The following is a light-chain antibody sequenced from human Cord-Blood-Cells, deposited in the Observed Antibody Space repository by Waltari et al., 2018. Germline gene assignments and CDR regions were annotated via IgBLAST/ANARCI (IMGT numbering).Light chain of an antibody. CDR3: SSYTSSSTLV. CDR2: DVS. Sequence: QSALTQPASVSGSPGQSITIPCTGPSSDDAGFNYCSCYQQHPGKASNLMIYDVSNRPSGVSNRFSGSKSGNTASLTISGLQAEDEADYYCSSYTSSSTLVFGGGTKLTVL. V-gene: IGLV2-14*01. CDR1: SSDDAGFNY. J-gene: IGLJ2*01.